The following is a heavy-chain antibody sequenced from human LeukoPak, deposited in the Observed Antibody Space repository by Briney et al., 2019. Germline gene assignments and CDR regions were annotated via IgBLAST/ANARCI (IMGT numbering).Heavy chain of an antibody. J-gene: IGHJ4*02. CDR1: GFTFSSYA. D-gene: IGHD3-22*01. CDR2: ISDSGAST. Sequence: GGSLRLSCAASGFTFSSYAMNWVRQAPGKGLEWVSAISDSGASTYYADSVKGRFTISRDNAKNSLYLQMNSLRAEDTAVYYCARDPPPAYYYDSSGYADYWGQGTLVTVSS. V-gene: IGHV3-23*01. CDR3: ARDPPPAYYYDSSGYADY.